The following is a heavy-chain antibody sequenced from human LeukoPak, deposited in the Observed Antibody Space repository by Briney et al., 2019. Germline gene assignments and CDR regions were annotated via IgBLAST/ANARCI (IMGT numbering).Heavy chain of an antibody. CDR3: ARQVYSSSWSYYFEY. Sequence: SETLSLTCAVSGGSISSYYWSWIRQPPGRGLEWIGSIHYSGSTSYNSSLKSRVTISVDTSKNQFSLKLSSVTPADTAVYYCARQVYSSSWSYYFEYWGQGILVTVSS. J-gene: IGHJ4*02. CDR1: GGSISSYY. V-gene: IGHV4-59*01. D-gene: IGHD6-13*01. CDR2: IHYSGST.